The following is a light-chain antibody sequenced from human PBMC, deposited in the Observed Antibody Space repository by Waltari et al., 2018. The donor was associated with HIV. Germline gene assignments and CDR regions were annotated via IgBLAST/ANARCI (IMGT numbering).Light chain of an antibody. J-gene: IGLJ1*01. V-gene: IGLV2-11*01. CDR2: DVS. CDR1: SSDVGGYNS. CDR3: CSYVGSYTPWV. Sequence: QSALTQPRSVSGSPGQSVTISCPGTSSDVGGYNSASWYQQHPGEAPKLMIYDVSKRPSGVPDRFSGSKSGNAASLTSSGLQAEDEADYYGCSYVGSYTPWVFGTGTQVTVL.